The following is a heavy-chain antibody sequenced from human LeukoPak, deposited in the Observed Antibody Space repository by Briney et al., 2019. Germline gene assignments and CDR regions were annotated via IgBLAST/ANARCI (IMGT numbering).Heavy chain of an antibody. Sequence: SQTLSLTCSVSGGSISSDSYYWSWIRQPAGKGLEWIGRIYTSGSTNYNPSLKSRVTISVDTSKNQFSLKLSSVTAADTAVYYCARDRGKWGSGSYYSYWFDPWGQGTLVTVSS. D-gene: IGHD3-10*01. CDR1: GGSISSDSYY. V-gene: IGHV4-61*02. J-gene: IGHJ5*02. CDR3: ARDRGKWGSGSYYSYWFDP. CDR2: IYTSGST.